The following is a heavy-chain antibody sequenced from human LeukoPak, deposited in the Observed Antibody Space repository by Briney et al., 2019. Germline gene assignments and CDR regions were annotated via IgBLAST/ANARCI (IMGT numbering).Heavy chain of an antibody. CDR1: GGSIGTGH. J-gene: IGHJ6*02. CDR3: ASGHPPKLYV. V-gene: IGHV4-59*01. CDR2: AYYNGNT. Sequence: SETLSLTSTMSGGSIGTGHWTWIRHPPPEGLHWIRYAYYNGNTNYNPSLISRFTISVDTSNNQYCLRLTSVDTADTDGYYSASGHPPKLYVWGQGTTVTVSS.